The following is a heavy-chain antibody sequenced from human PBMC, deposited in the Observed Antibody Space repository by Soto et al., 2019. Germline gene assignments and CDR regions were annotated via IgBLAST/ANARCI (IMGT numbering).Heavy chain of an antibody. V-gene: IGHV1-46*01. CDR2: INPSGGST. CDR3: AREFRSVVVVAAIRNWFDP. J-gene: IGHJ5*02. D-gene: IGHD2-15*01. CDR1: GYTFTSYY. Sequence: ASVKVSCKASGYTFTSYYMHWVRQAPGQGLEWMGIINPSGGSTSYAQKFQGRVTMTRDTSTSTVYMELSSLRSEDTAVYYCAREFRSVVVVAAIRNWFDPCGQGALV.